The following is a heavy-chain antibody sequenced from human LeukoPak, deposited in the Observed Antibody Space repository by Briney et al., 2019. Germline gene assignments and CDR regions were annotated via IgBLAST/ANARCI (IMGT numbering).Heavy chain of an antibody. J-gene: IGHJ3*02. CDR2: ISSSGSTI. CDR3: ARTVGNAFDI. CDR1: GFTFSSYE. V-gene: IGHV3-48*03. Sequence: GGSLRLSCAASGFTFSSYEMNWVRQAPGKGLEWVSYISSSGSTIYYADSVKGRFTISRDNAKNSLYLQLNSLRAEDTAVYYCARTVGNAFDIWGQGTMVTVSS.